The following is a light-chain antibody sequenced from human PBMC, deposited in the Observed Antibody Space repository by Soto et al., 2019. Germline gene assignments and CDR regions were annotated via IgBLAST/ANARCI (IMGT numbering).Light chain of an antibody. J-gene: IGKJ1*01. CDR1: QSVNSNY. CDR2: GAS. V-gene: IGKV3-20*01. Sequence: EIVLTQSPATLSVSPGERATLSCRASQSVNSNYLAWYQHKPGQAPRLLIYGASSRATGIPDRFSGSASGTDFTLTISRLEPEDFAVYHCQQYGRSPSTFGQGTKVEIK. CDR3: QQYGRSPST.